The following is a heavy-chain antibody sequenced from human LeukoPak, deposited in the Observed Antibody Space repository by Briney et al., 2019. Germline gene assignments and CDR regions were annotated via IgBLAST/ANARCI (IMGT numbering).Heavy chain of an antibody. CDR1: GYTFTSSY. Sequence: ASVKLSCKASGYTFTSSYMHWVRQAPGQGLEWMGIITPSGGTTNNAQKFQGRITMTRDMSTSTVYMELSSLRYEDTAVYYCARGGDGYNYLKYAVDYWGQGTLVTVSS. V-gene: IGHV1-46*01. J-gene: IGHJ4*02. CDR2: ITPSGGTT. D-gene: IGHD5-24*01. CDR3: ARGGDGYNYLKYAVDY.